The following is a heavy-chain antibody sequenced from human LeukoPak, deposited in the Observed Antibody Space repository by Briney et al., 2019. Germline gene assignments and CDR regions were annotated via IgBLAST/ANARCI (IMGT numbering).Heavy chain of an antibody. CDR3: ARAWEVGPRAPHGMDV. CDR1: GFTFSSYA. D-gene: IGHD1-26*01. CDR2: ISYDGSNK. V-gene: IGHV3-30-3*01. Sequence: GGSLRLSCAASGFTFSSYAMHWVRQAPGKGLEWVAVISYDGSNKYYADSVKGRFTISRDNSKNTLYLQMNSPRAEDTAVYYCARAWEVGPRAPHGMDVWGQGTTVTVSS. J-gene: IGHJ6*02.